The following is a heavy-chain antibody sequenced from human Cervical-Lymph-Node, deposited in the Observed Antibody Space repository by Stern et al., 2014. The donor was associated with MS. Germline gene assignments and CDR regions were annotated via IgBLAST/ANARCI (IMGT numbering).Heavy chain of an antibody. CDR3: ARHQPAATFAMDV. D-gene: IGHD2-2*01. Sequence: QLVQSGAEVKKPGESLKISCKGSGYNFGDYWIGWVRQKPGKGLEWMGTIFPADSDSRYSPSFKGQVTIYADESISTSFLQSSSLKASDTGVYYCARHQPAATFAMDVWGQGTTVIVSS. CDR1: GYNFGDYW. J-gene: IGHJ6*02. V-gene: IGHV5-51*01. CDR2: IFPADSDS.